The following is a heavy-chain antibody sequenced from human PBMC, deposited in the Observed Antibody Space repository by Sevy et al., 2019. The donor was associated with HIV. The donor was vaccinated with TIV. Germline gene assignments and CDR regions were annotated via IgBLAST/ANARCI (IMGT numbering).Heavy chain of an antibody. J-gene: IGHJ4*02. CDR3: ARRPYCCGGSCYSGAFDY. CDR2: IYRSGST. V-gene: IGHV4-38-2*01. CDR1: GYSISSGYY. D-gene: IGHD2-15*01. Sequence: SETLSLTCAVSGYSISSGYYWGWIRQPPGKGLEWIGSIYRSGSTYYNPSLKSRVTISVDTSKNQFSLKLSSVTAADTAVYYCARRPYCCGGSCYSGAFDYWGQGTLVTVSS.